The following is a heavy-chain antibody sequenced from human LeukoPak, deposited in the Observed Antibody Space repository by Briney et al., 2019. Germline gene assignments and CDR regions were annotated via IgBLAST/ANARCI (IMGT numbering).Heavy chain of an antibody. D-gene: IGHD6-6*01. CDR3: ARRKLAARPSVPFDY. CDR2: IYPGDSDT. CDR1: GYSFTSYW. J-gene: IGHJ4*02. V-gene: IGHV5-51*01. Sequence: GESLKISCKGSGYSFTSYWIGWVRQMPGKGLGWMGIIYPGDSDTRYSPSFQGQVTISADKSISTAYLQWSSLKASDTAMYYCARRKLAARPSVPFDYWGQGTLVTVSS.